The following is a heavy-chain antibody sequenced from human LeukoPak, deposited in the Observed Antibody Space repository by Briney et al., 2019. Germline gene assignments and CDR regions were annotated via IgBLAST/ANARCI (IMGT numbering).Heavy chain of an antibody. V-gene: IGHV1-3*01. J-gene: IGHJ4*02. CDR3: ARGWQAQTFLFDY. CDR2: IDAGNGNT. Sequence: GASVKVSCKASGYTFTSYAMHWVRQAPGQRLEWMGWIDAGNGNTQCSQKFQGRVTITRDTSASTAYMELSSLRSEDTAVYYCARGWQAQTFLFDYWGQGTVVTVSS. D-gene: IGHD2-15*01. CDR1: GYTFTSYA.